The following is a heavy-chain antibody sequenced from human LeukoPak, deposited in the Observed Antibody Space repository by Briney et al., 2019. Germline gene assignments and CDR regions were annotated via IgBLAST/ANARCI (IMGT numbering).Heavy chain of an antibody. D-gene: IGHD6-13*01. V-gene: IGHV3-74*01. CDR3: ARVPAAAAGAGIDY. CDR2: ITGDGSGT. Sequence: GGSLRLSCAASGFTFTNYWMHWVRQAPGKGLVWLSRITGDGSGTDYADSVRGRFTISRDNAKNTLFLRINSLRAEDTAVYYCARVPAAAAGAGIDYWGQGISVTVSS. J-gene: IGHJ4*02. CDR1: GFTFTNYW.